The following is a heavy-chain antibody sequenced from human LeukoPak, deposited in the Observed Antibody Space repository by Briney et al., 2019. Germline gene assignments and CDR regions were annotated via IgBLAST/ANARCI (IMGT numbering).Heavy chain of an antibody. CDR1: GYTFTGYY. CDR3: ATPLFLEWLLSPEGSAFDI. D-gene: IGHD3-3*01. J-gene: IGHJ3*02. V-gene: IGHV1-2*02. CDR2: INPNSGGT. Sequence: GASVKVSCKASGYTFTGYYMHWVRQAPGQGLEWMGWINPNSGGTNYAQKFQGRVTMTRDTSISTAYMELSRLRSDDTAVYYCATPLFLEWLLSPEGSAFDIWGQGTMVTVSS.